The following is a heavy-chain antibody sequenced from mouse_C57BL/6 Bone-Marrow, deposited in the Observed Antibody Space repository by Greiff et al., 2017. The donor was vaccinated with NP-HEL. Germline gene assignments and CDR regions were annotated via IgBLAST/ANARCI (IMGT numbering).Heavy chain of an antibody. CDR2: IDPENGDT. Sequence: EVQLQQSGAELVRPGASVKLSCTASGFNIKDDYMHWVKQRPEQGLEWIGWIDPENGDTESASKFQGKATITADTSSNTAYLQLSSLTSEDTAVYYCTMATVVSYAMDYWGQGTSVTVSS. J-gene: IGHJ4*01. V-gene: IGHV14-4*01. CDR3: TMATVVSYAMDY. D-gene: IGHD1-1*01. CDR1: GFNIKDDY.